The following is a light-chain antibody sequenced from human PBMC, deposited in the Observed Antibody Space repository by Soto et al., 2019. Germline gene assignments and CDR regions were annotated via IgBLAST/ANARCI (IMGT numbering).Light chain of an antibody. J-gene: IGLJ1*01. V-gene: IGLV2-14*03. CDR2: YVD. CDR1: SRDVGAYDY. Sequence: QSALTQPASVSGSPGQSITISCTGTSRDVGAYDYVSWYLQYPDKAPQLLIYYVDHRPSGVSSRFSGSKSGNTASLTISGLQAEDEADYYCSSYTSSSTGGVFGTGTKLTVL. CDR3: SSYTSSSTGGV.